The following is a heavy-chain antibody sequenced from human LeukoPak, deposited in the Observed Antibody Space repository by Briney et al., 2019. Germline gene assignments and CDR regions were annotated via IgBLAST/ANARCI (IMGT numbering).Heavy chain of an antibody. CDR2: ISYDGSNK. CDR3: AKAGDSSGYDY. CDR1: GFTFSSYG. D-gene: IGHD6-19*01. V-gene: IGHV3-30*18. J-gene: IGHJ4*02. Sequence: GGSLRLSCAASGFTFSSYGMHWVRQAPGKGLEWVAVISYDGSNKYYADSVKGRFTISRDNSKNTLYLQMNSLRAEDTAVYYCAKAGDSSGYDYWGQGTLVTVSS.